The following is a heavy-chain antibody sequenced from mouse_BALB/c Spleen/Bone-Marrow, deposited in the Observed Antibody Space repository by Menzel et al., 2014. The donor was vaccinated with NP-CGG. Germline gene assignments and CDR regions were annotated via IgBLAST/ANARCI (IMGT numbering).Heavy chain of an antibody. V-gene: IGHV3-2*02. CDR1: GYSITSAFA. J-gene: IGHJ2*01. D-gene: IGHD3-1*01. Sequence: VQLQQPGPGLVRPSQSLSLTCTVTGYSITSAFAWNWIRQFPGINLEWMGYISSSGITSYNPSLKSRISITRDASKNQFFLQLNSVTTEDTATYYCARSGNFFDYWGQGTTLTVSS. CDR2: ISSSGIT. CDR3: ARSGNFFDY.